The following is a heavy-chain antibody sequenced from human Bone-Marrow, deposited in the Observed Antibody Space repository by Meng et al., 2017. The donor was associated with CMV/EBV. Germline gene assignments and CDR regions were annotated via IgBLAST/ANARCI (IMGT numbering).Heavy chain of an antibody. CDR2: IYYSGST. J-gene: IGHJ5*02. D-gene: IGHD6-6*01. CDR3: ARARSSSFGQFDP. CDR1: GGSISSYY. V-gene: IGHV4-59*01. Sequence: SETLSLTCTVSGGSISSYYWSWIRQPPGKGLEWLGYIYYSGSTNYNPSLKSRVTISVDTSKNQFSLKLSSVTAADTAVYYCARARSSSFGQFDPWGQGTLVTVSS.